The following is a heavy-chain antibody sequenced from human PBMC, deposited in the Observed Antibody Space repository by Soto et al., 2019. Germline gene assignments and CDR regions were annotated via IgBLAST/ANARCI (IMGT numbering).Heavy chain of an antibody. D-gene: IGHD3-10*01. CDR3: ARGAYYYDY. J-gene: IGHJ4*02. CDR2: ISGSTSDI. CDR1: GFTFSTYS. V-gene: IGHV3-21*01. Sequence: PGGSLRLSCAASGFTFSTYSMSWVRQAPGKGLEWVSSISGSTSDIYYADSVRGRFTISRDNAKNSLYLQMNTLRAEDTAVYYCARGAYYYDYWGQGTLVTVSS.